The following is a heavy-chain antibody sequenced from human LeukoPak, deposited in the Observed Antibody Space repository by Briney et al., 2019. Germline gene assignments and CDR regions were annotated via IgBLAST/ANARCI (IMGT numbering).Heavy chain of an antibody. CDR1: GFTFSSYA. D-gene: IGHD4-17*01. CDR3: ARDPYNGAYGDNYYYYMDV. CDR2: ISYDGSNK. Sequence: PGGSLRLSCAASGFTFSSYAMHWVRQAPGKGLEWVAVISYDGSNKYYADSVKGRFTISRDNAKNSLYLQMNSLRAEDTGVYYCARDPYNGAYGDNYYYYMDVWGKGTTVTISS. V-gene: IGHV3-30*04. J-gene: IGHJ6*03.